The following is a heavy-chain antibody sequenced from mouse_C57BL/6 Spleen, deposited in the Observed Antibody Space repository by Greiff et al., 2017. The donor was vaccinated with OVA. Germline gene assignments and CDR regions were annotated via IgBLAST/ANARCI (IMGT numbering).Heavy chain of an antibody. CDR2: LSGGGGTT. V-gene: IGHV5-9*01. J-gene: IGHJ2*01. Sequence: EVMLVESGGGLVKPGGSLKLSCAASGFTFSSYTMSWVRPTPEQRLEWVATLSGGGGTTYSPDRVTCRFTLSRDNVKNTLYLQMSSLRSEDTAVYYCARRDYDGSSYYFDYWGQGTTLTVSS. D-gene: IGHD1-1*01. CDR1: GFTFSSYT. CDR3: ARRDYDGSSYYFDY.